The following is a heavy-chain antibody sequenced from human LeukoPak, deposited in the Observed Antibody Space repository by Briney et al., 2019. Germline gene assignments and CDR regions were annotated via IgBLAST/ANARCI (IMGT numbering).Heavy chain of an antibody. CDR2: IIPIFGTA. D-gene: IGHD5-12*01. CDR3: ARAKATSLDY. V-gene: IGHV1-69*06. CDR1: GYTFTGSY. J-gene: IGHJ4*02. Sequence: SVTVSCKASGYTFTGSYLHWVRQAPGQGLEWMGGIIPIFGTANYAQKFQGRVTITADKSTSTAYMELSSLRSEDTAVYYCARAKATSLDYWGQGTLVTVPS.